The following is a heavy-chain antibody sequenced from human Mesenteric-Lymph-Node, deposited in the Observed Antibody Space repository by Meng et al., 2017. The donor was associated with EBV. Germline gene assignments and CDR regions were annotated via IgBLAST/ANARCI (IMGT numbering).Heavy chain of an antibody. D-gene: IGHD6-19*01. CDR1: AYPVTNVGDA. Sequence: PGLLDPSQCPSWTCAFTAYPVTNVGDAWRWIRQPPGQRLEWLGRIYYRSKSTNDYAVSVKSLIINSPATSKNPSFLQLNFVTADEAAVYYGARSGSGWFSTFDYWGQGTLVTVSS. CDR3: ARSGSGWFSTFDY. CDR2: IYYRSKSTN. V-gene: IGHV6-1*02. J-gene: IGHJ4*02.